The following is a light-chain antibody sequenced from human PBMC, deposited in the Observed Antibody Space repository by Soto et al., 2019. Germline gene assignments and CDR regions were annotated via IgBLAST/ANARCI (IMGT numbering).Light chain of an antibody. V-gene: IGLV2-14*01. CDR1: SSDVGGYNY. CDR2: DVS. Sequence: ALTQPASVSGSPGQSITISCTGTSSDVGGYNYVSWYQQHPGKAPKLMIYDVSNRPSGVSNRFSGSKSGNTASLTISGLQAEDEADYYCSSYTSSSTGVFGTGTKSPS. CDR3: SSYTSSSTGV. J-gene: IGLJ1*01.